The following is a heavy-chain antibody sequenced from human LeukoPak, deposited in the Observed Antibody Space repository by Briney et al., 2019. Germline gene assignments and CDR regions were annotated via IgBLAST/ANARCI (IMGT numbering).Heavy chain of an antibody. CDR2: IYYSGST. D-gene: IGHD3-22*01. CDR1: GGSISSSSYY. V-gene: IGHV4-39*01. Sequence: PSETLSLTCTVSGGSISSSSYYWGWIRQPPGKGLEWIGSIYYSGSTYYNPSPKSRVPISVDTPKNQCSLKLSSVTAADTAVYYCARHGTSYYDSSGYLRWFDPWGQGTLVTVSS. J-gene: IGHJ5*02. CDR3: ARHGTSYYDSSGYLRWFDP.